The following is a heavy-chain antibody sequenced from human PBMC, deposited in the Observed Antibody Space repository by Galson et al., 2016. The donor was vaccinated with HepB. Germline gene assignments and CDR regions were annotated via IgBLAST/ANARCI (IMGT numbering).Heavy chain of an antibody. D-gene: IGHD2-8*01. CDR3: ATRGAQVFYFYYYGMDV. V-gene: IGHV1-24*01. CDR1: GYTLSELS. J-gene: IGHJ6*02. Sequence: SVKVSCKVSGYTLSELSMHWVRQAPGKGLEWMGGFDPEDGETRYAQKFQGRVTMTEDTSTDTAYMELSSLRSEDTAVYYCATRGAQVFYFYYYGMDVWGQGTTVTVSS. CDR2: FDPEDGET.